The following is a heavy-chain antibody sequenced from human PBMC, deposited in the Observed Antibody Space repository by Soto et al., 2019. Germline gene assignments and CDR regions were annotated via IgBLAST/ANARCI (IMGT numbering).Heavy chain of an antibody. D-gene: IGHD6-13*01. Sequence: ASETLSLTCTVSGGSISSYYWSWIRQPPGKGLEWIGYIYYSGSTNYNPSLKSRVTISVDTSKNQFSLKLSSVTAADTAVYYCARGPTDRGWQQLVYGFDPWGQGTLVTVSS. V-gene: IGHV4-59*01. J-gene: IGHJ5*02. CDR2: IYYSGST. CDR1: GGSISSYY. CDR3: ARGPTDRGWQQLVYGFDP.